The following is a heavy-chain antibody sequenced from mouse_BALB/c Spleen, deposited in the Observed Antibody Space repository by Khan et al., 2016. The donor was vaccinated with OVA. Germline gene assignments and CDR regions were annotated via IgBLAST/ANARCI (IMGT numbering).Heavy chain of an antibody. CDR2: INTYTGKP. V-gene: IGHV9-1*02. J-gene: IGHJ1*01. Sequence: QIQLVQSGPELKKPGETVKISCKASGYTFTNYGMNWVKQTPGKGLKWMGWINTYTGKPTYGDDFKGRFALSLETSASTAYLQINNLINEYMGTKCCARLSSYWYFDFWGAGTTVTVSA. CDR3: ARLSSYWYFDF. CDR1: GYTFTNYG.